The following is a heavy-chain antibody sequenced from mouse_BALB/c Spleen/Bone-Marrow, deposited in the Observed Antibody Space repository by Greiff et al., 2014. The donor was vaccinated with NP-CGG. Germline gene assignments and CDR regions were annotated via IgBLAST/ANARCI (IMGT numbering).Heavy chain of an antibody. J-gene: IGHJ4*01. D-gene: IGHD2-4*01. V-gene: IGHV14-3*02. CDR3: ARERDCDYAYAMDY. CDR1: GFNIKDTY. Sequence: VQLQQSGAELVKPGASVKLSCTASGFNIKDTYMHWVKQRPEQGLEWIGRIDPANGNTKYDPKFQGKATITADTSSNTAYLQLSSLTSEDTAVYYCARERDCDYAYAMDYWGQGTSVTVSP. CDR2: IDPANGNT.